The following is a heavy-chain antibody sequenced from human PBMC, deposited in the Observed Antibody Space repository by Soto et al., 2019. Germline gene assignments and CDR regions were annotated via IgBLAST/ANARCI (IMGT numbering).Heavy chain of an antibody. CDR3: AHRTTTVTWWFDP. D-gene: IGHD4-17*01. CDR2: IYWDDDK. V-gene: IGHV2-5*02. Sequence: QITLKESGPTLVKPTQTLTLTCTFSGFSLTTSGVGVGWIRQPPGKALEWLALIYWDDDKRYSPSPKSRLPNPXDXTKNPVVLTMTNMDPADTATYFCAHRTTTVTWWFDPWGQGTLVTVSS. CDR1: GFSLTTSGVG. J-gene: IGHJ5*02.